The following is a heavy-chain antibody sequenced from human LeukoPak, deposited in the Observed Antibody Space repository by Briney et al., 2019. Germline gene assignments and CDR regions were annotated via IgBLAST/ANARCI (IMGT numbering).Heavy chain of an antibody. CDR3: ARAGYCSSTSCYYYFDY. CDR1: GCTFSSYA. D-gene: IGHD2-2*01. J-gene: IGHJ4*02. Sequence: SVKVSCKASGCTFSSYAISWVRQAPGQGLEWMGRIIPILGIANYAQKFQGRVTITADKSTSTAYMELSSLRSEDTAVYYCARAGYCSSTSCYYYFDYWGQGTLVTVSS. CDR2: IIPILGIA. V-gene: IGHV1-69*04.